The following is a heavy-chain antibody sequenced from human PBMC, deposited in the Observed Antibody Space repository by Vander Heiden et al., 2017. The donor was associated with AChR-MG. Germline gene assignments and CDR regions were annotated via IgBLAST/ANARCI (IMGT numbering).Heavy chain of an antibody. CDR3: TTDLPNLYDYVWGSYRPFDY. J-gene: IGHJ4*02. V-gene: IGHV3-15*01. D-gene: IGHD3-16*02. Sequence: EVQLVESGGGLVKPGGSLRLSCAASGFTFSNAWMSWVRQAPGKGLEWVGRIKSKTDGGTTDYAAPVKGRFTISRDDSKNTLYLQMNSLKTEDTAVYYCTTDLPNLYDYVWGSYRPFDYWGQGTLVTVSS. CDR2: IKSKTDGGTT. CDR1: GFTFSNAW.